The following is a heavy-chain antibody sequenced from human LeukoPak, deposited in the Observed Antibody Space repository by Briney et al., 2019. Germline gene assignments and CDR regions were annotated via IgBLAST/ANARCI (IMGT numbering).Heavy chain of an antibody. CDR2: IGGGGEYT. D-gene: IGHD1-26*01. J-gene: IGHJ4*02. CDR3: AKVLSGSQDY. Sequence: AGALRLSCAASGFTFSSYAMSRVRQAPGKGLEWVATIGGGGEYTYYADSVKGRFIISRDNSKNTFYLQMNSLRAEDTAVYYCAKVLSGSQDYWGQGTLVTVFS. CDR1: GFTFSSYA. V-gene: IGHV3-23*01.